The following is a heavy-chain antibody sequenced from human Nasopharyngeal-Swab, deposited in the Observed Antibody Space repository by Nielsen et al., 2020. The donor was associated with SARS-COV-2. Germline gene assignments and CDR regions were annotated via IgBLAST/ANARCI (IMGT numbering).Heavy chain of an antibody. Sequence: GGSLRLSCAASGFTFSSYGMHWVRQAPGKGLEWVAVIWYDGSNKYYEDSVKGRFTISRDNSKNTLYLQMNSLRAEDTAVYYCARDIGVGATPQDYWGQGTLVTVSS. D-gene: IGHD1-26*01. CDR2: IWYDGSNK. V-gene: IGHV3-33*01. J-gene: IGHJ4*02. CDR3: ARDIGVGATPQDY. CDR1: GFTFSSYG.